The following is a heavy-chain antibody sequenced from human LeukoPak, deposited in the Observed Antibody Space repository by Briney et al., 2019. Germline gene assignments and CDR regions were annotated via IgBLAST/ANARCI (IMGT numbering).Heavy chain of an antibody. V-gene: IGHV4-61*05. CDR2: IYYSGST. Sequence: SETLSPTCTVSGGSISTSNYYWGWIRQPPGKGLEWIGYIYYSGSTNYNPSLKSRVTISVDTSKNQFSLKLSSVTAADTAVYYCARVDYSSSWYWFDPWGQGTLVTVSS. CDR3: ARVDYSSSWYWFDP. CDR1: GGSISTSNYY. D-gene: IGHD6-13*01. J-gene: IGHJ5*02.